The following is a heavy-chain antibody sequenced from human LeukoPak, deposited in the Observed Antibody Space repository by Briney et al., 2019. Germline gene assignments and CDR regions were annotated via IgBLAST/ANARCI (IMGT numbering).Heavy chain of an antibody. Sequence: SETLSLTCAVYGGSFSGYYWSWIRQPPGKGLEWIGEINHSGSTNYNPSLKSRVTISVDTSKNQFSLKLSSVTAADTAVYYCARDRVDTAMVCLDYWGQGTLVTVSS. D-gene: IGHD5-18*01. V-gene: IGHV4-34*01. CDR2: INHSGST. J-gene: IGHJ4*02. CDR1: GGSFSGYY. CDR3: ARDRVDTAMVCLDY.